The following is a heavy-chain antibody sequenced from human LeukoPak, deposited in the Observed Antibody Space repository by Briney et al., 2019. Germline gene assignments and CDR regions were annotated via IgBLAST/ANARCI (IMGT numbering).Heavy chain of an antibody. CDR3: ARAPFEYCGGDCYSDMDV. CDR2: INWNGGST. Sequence: GGSLRLSCAASGFTFDDYGMSWVRQAPGKGLEWVSGINWNGGSTGYADSVKGRFTISRDNAKNSLYLQMNSLRAEDTALYYCARAPFEYCGGDCYSDMDVWGKGTTVTVSS. V-gene: IGHV3-20*04. J-gene: IGHJ6*03. CDR1: GFTFDDYG. D-gene: IGHD2-21*01.